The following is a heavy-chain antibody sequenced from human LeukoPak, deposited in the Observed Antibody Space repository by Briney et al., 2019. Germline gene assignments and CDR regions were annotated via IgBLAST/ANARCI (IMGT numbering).Heavy chain of an antibody. CDR2: TYYRSKWYN. CDR3: ARSLPGIAVAGNGNWFDP. J-gene: IGHJ5*02. V-gene: IGHV6-1*01. Sequence: SQTLSLTCAISGDSVSSNSAAWNWIRQSPSRGLEWLGRTYYRSKWYNDYAVSVKSRITINPDTSKNQFSLQLDSVTPEDTAVYYCARSLPGIAVAGNGNWFDPWGQGTLVTVSS. CDR1: GDSVSSNSAA. D-gene: IGHD6-19*01.